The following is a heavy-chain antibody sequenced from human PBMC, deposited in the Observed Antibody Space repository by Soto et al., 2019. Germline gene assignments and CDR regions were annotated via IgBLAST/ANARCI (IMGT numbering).Heavy chain of an antibody. D-gene: IGHD5-18*01. CDR1: GFTVSSYA. CDR3: ANIAPGGYSYGTVDY. Sequence: GGSLRLSCAASGFTVSSYAMSWVRQAPGKGLEWVSAISGSGGSTYYADSVKGRFTISRDNSKNTLYLQMNSLRAEDTAVYYCANIAPGGYSYGTVDYWGQGTLVTVSS. CDR2: ISGSGGST. J-gene: IGHJ4*02. V-gene: IGHV3-23*01.